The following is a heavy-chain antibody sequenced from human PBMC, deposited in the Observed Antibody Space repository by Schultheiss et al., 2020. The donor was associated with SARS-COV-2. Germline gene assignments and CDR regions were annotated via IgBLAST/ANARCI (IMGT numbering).Heavy chain of an antibody. J-gene: IGHJ6*02. D-gene: IGHD2-2*01. Sequence: GGSLRLSCAASGFTFSNAWMSWVRQAPGKGLEWVGRIKSKTDGGTTDYAAPVKGRFTISRDDSKNTLYLQMNSLKTEDTAVYYCTTDTHQLPLGPYYYYYGMDVWGQGTTVTVSS. CDR3: TTDTHQLPLGPYYYYYGMDV. CDR1: GFTFSNAW. V-gene: IGHV3-15*01. CDR2: IKSKTDGGTT.